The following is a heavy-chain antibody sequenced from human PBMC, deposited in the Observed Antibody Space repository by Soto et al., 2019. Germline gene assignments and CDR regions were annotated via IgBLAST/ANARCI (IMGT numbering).Heavy chain of an antibody. J-gene: IGHJ6*02. Sequence: PSQTLSLTCAISGDSVSSNNAAWNWIRQSPLRGLEWLGRTYYRSKWYNNYAVSVKSRITINPDTSKNQFSLQLSSVTPEDTAVYYCARMHSSSSSDMDVWGQGTTVTVSS. CDR2: TYYRSKWYN. D-gene: IGHD6-6*01. V-gene: IGHV6-1*01. CDR1: GDSVSSNNAA. CDR3: ARMHSSSSSDMDV.